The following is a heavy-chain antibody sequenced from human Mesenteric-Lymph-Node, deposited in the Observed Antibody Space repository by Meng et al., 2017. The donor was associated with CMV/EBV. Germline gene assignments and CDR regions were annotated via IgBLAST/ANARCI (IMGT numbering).Heavy chain of an antibody. CDR2: IRPYTGNT. V-gene: IGHV1-18*01. J-gene: IGHJ4*02. CDR1: GYSFTSYG. CDR3: ARGTQQPDY. Sequence: ASVKVSCKTSGYSFTSYGINWVRQAPGQGLEWMGWIRPYTGNTIYAQKFQGRVTLTTDTSTGTAYMELRSLTSDDTAVYYCARGTQQPDYWGQGTLVTVSS. D-gene: IGHD6-13*01.